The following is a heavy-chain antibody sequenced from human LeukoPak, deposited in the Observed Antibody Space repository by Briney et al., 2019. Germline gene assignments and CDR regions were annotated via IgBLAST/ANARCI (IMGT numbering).Heavy chain of an antibody. V-gene: IGHV3-23*01. CDR3: ARNSRYDYVWGSSDY. CDR1: GFTFSSYA. Sequence: GGSLRLSCAASGFTFSSYAMSWVRQAPGKGLEWVSAISGSGGSTYYADSVKGRFTISRDNAKNSLYLQMNSLRAEDTAVYYCARNSRYDYVWGSSDYWGQGTLVTVSS. CDR2: ISGSGGST. D-gene: IGHD3-16*01. J-gene: IGHJ4*02.